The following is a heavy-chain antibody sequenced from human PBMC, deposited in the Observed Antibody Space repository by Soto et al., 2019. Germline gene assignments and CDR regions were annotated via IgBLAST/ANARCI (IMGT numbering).Heavy chain of an antibody. J-gene: IGHJ5*02. CDR3: VRRHVSATGIDWFDP. CDR1: GCNFTSYG. CDR2: INAANGDT. D-gene: IGHD6-13*01. Sequence: AAVQVSCKASGCNFTSYGNHWGRQAPGQRHEWMGCINAANGDTKSSPKFQGRVTITRDTSASTAYMELSSLRSEDTAVYYCVRRHVSATGIDWFDPWGQGTLVTVSS. V-gene: IGHV1-3*01.